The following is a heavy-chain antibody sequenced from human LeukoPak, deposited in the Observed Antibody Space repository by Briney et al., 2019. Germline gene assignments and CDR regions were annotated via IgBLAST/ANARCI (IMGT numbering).Heavy chain of an antibody. V-gene: IGHV1-2*02. CDR3: ARVKRYCSGGSCYYFDY. CDR1: GYTFTGYY. CDR2: INPNSGGT. D-gene: IGHD2-15*01. J-gene: IGHJ4*02. Sequence: ASVKVSCKASGYTFTGYYMHWVRQAPGRGLEWMGWINPNSGGTNYAQKFQGRVTMTRDTSISTAYMELSRLRSDDTAVYYCARVKRYCSGGSCYYFDYWGQGTLVTVSS.